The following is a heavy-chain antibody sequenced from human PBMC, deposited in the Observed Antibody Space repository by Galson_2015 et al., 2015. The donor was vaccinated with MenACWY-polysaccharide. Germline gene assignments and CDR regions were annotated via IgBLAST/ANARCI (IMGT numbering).Heavy chain of an antibody. CDR3: AREGSRIVFHAFDT. D-gene: IGHD3-10*02. Sequence: LRLSCAASTVTFRGSGLHWVRQAPGKGLEWVAVIQYDAVYKQYLDSVKGRFSASRDNSKSTLYLEMNNLRAEDTALYYCAREGSRIVFHAFDTWGQGTMVIVSS. CDR2: IQYDAVYK. CDR1: TVTFRGSG. V-gene: IGHV3-33*01. J-gene: IGHJ3*02.